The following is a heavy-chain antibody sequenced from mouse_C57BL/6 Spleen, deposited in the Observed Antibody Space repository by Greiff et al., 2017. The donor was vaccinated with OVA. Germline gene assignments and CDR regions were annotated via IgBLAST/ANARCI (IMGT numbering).Heavy chain of an antibody. V-gene: IGHV1-64*01. D-gene: IGHD2-12*01. Sequence: QVQLQQPGAELVKPGASVKLSCKASGYTFTSYWMHWVKQRPGQGLEWIGMIHPNSGSTNYNEKFKSKATLTVDKSSSTAYMQLSSLTSEDSAVYYCVRRAYYRGDYYAMDYWGQGTSVTVSS. J-gene: IGHJ4*01. CDR1: GYTFTSYW. CDR3: VRRAYYRGDYYAMDY. CDR2: IHPNSGST.